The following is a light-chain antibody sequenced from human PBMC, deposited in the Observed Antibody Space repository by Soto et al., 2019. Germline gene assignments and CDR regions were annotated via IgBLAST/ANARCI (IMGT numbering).Light chain of an antibody. V-gene: IGLV1-40*01. Sequence: QLVLTQSPSVSGALGQRGTISCTGSSSNIEAGDDVHWYRQVPGTAPKLLIYGNNIRPSGVPDRFSGSKSGTSASLAISGLQNEDEADYYCPSYDSSLRGVVFGGGTQLNVL. CDR2: GNN. CDR3: PSYDSSLRGVV. J-gene: IGLJ2*01. CDR1: SSNIEAGDD.